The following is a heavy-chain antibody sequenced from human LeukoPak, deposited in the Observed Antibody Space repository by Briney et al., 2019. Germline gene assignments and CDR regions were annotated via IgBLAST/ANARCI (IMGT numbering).Heavy chain of an antibody. CDR3: VKGSSTSYRYNWFDP. J-gene: IGHJ5*02. D-gene: IGHD2-2*01. CDR1: GFTFSSYA. V-gene: IGHV3-64D*06. CDR2: ISSNGGST. Sequence: GGSLRLSCSASGFTFSSYAMEWVRQAPGKGLEYVSVISSNGGSTHYVDSVKGRFTISRDNSKNMLYLQMSSLRAEDTAVYYCVKGSSTSYRYNWFDPWGQGTLVTVS.